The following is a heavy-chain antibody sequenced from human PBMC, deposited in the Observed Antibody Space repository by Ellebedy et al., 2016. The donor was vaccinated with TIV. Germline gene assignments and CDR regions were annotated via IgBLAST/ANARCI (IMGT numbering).Heavy chain of an antibody. Sequence: GSLRLXXTVSGGSISSSSYYWGWIRQPPGKGLEWIGSIYYSGSTYYNPSLKSRVTISVDTSKNQFSLKLSSVTAADTAVYYCARHWVNDFWSGYYHYFDYWGQGTLVTVSS. D-gene: IGHD3-3*01. V-gene: IGHV4-39*01. J-gene: IGHJ4*02. CDR1: GGSISSSSYY. CDR2: IYYSGST. CDR3: ARHWVNDFWSGYYHYFDY.